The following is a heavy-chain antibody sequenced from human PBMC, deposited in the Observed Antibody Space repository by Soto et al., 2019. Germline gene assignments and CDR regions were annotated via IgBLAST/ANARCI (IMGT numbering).Heavy chain of an antibody. CDR3: ARGMYSSSWYYFDY. D-gene: IGHD6-13*01. CDR2: INHSGST. J-gene: IGHJ4*02. CDR1: GGSFSGYY. V-gene: IGHV4-34*01. Sequence: LSLTCAVYGGSFSGYYWSWIRQPPGKGLEWIGEINHSGSTNYNPSLKSRVTISVDTSKNQFSLKLSSVTAADTAVYYCARGMYSSSWYYFDYWGQGSLVTVSS.